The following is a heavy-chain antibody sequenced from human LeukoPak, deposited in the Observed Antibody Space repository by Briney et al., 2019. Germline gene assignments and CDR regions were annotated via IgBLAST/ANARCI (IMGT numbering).Heavy chain of an antibody. J-gene: IGHJ4*02. CDR1: GFTFDDYA. CDR3: AKDSTGTLDILTGYFDY. CDR2: ISWNSGSI. D-gene: IGHD3-9*01. Sequence: GRSLRPSCAASGFTFDDYAMHWVRQAPGKGLEWVSGISWNSGSIGYADSVKGRFTISRDNAKNSLYLQMNSLRAEDTALYYCAKDSTGTLDILTGYFDYWGQGTLVTVSS. V-gene: IGHV3-9*01.